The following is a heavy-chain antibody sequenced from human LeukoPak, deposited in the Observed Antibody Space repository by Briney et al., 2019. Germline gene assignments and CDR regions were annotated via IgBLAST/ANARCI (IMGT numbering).Heavy chain of an antibody. D-gene: IGHD2-2*01. CDR3: ARSKGVVVPAELDY. Sequence: ASVKVSCKASGGTFSSYAISWVRQAPGQGLEWMGGIIPIFGTANYAQKFQGRVTITTDESTSTAYMELSSLRSEDTAVYYCARSKGVVVPAELDYWGQGTLVTVSS. V-gene: IGHV1-69*05. J-gene: IGHJ4*02. CDR2: IIPIFGTA. CDR1: GGTFSSYA.